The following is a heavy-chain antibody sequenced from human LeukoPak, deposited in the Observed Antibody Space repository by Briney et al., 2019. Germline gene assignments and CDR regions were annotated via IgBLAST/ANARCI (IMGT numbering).Heavy chain of an antibody. CDR3: ARSVYDSSGYYNFPDY. D-gene: IGHD3-22*01. CDR2: IYYSGST. V-gene: IGHV4-61*01. CDR1: GGSISSGSYY. Sequence: SETLSLTCTVSGGSISSGSYYWSWIRQPPGKGLEWIGYIYYSGSTNYNPSLKSRVTISVDTSKNQFSLKLSSVTAADTAVYYCARSVYDSSGYYNFPDYWGQGTLVTVSS. J-gene: IGHJ4*02.